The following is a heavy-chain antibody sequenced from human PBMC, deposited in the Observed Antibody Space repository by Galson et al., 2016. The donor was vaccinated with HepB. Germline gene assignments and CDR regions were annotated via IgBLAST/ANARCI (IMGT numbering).Heavy chain of an antibody. CDR3: TTGWDVFVVVSAVEIGHRKFDY. V-gene: IGHV3-15*01. Sequence: GSLRLSCAASGFTFSDYYMSWIRQAPGKGLEWVGRIKTKNDGGTTDYAAPVKGRFTVSRDDSKNTVFLQMDSLKTEDTAVYYCTTGWDVFVVVSAVEIGHRKFDYWGQGTLVTVSS. J-gene: IGHJ4*02. CDR2: IKTKNDGGTT. D-gene: IGHD2-15*01. CDR1: GFTFSDYY.